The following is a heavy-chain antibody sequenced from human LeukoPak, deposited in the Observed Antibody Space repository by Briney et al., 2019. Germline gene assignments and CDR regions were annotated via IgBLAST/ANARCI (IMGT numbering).Heavy chain of an antibody. CDR3: ARGMYYDSSGYYYSRPWDY. D-gene: IGHD3-22*01. V-gene: IGHV1-69*13. J-gene: IGHJ4*02. Sequence: SVKVSCKASGGTFSSYAISWVRQAPGQGLEWMGGIIPIFGTANYAQKFQGRVTITADESTSTAYMELRSLRSDDTAVYYCARGMYYDSSGYYYSRPWDYWGQGTLVTVSS. CDR1: GGTFSSYA. CDR2: IIPIFGTA.